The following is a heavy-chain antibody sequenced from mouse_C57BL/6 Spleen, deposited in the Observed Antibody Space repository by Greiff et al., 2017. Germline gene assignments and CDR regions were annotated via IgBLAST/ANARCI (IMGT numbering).Heavy chain of an antibody. J-gene: IGHJ3*01. Sequence: QVQLQQPGAELVKPGASVKLSCKASGYTFTSYWMHWVKQRPGQGLEWIGMIHPNSGSTNYNEKFKSKATLTVDKSSSTAYMQLSSLTSADSAVYYCAREESPAWFAYWGQGTLVTVSA. CDR3: AREESPAWFAY. CDR1: GYTFTSYW. CDR2: IHPNSGST. V-gene: IGHV1-64*01.